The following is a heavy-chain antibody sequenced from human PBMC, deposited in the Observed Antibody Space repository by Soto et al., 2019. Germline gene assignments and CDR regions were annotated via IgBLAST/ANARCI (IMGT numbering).Heavy chain of an antibody. V-gene: IGHV3-23*01. CDR1: GFTFSDYA. CDR3: AKEVMTTVTPSDY. D-gene: IGHD4-17*01. J-gene: IGHJ4*02. CDR2: ITGSGGT. Sequence: GGSLRLSCAASGFTFSDYAMSWVRQAPGKGLEWVSTITGSGGTLYADSVKGRFTISRDNSKNTLYLQMNSLRAEDTAVYYCAKEVMTTVTPSDYWGQGTLVTVSS.